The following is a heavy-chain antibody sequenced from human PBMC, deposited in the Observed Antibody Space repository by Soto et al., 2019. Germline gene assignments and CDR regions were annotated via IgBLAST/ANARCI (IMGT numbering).Heavy chain of an antibody. CDR1: GFTFSSYA. J-gene: IGHJ4*02. CDR2: ISGSGDST. Sequence: GGSLRLSCAASGFTFSSYAMSWVRQAPGKGLEWVSAISGSGDSTYYADSVKGRFTISRDNSKNTRYLQMNSLRAEDTAVYYCAKDDAVAGTLYYFDYWGQGTLVTVSS. CDR3: AKDDAVAGTLYYFDY. D-gene: IGHD6-19*01. V-gene: IGHV3-23*01.